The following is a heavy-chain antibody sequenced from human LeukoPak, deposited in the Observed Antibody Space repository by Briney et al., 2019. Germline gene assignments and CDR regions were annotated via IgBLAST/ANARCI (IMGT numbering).Heavy chain of an antibody. V-gene: IGHV3-23*01. J-gene: IGHJ4*02. CDR2: ISDSGGTT. CDR1: GFTFSNYA. Sequence: GGSLRLSCAASGFTFSNYAMSWVRQAPGKGLEWVSTISDSGGTTYYADSVKGRFTISRDNSKNTLYLQMNSLRAEDTAVYYCEIMITFGGVIIDYWGQGTLVTVSS. CDR3: EIMITFGGVIIDY. D-gene: IGHD3-16*01.